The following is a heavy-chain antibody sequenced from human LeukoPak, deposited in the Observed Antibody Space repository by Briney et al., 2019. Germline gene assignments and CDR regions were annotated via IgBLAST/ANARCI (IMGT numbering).Heavy chain of an antibody. CDR3: ARDPGSSGYYYFDF. CDR2: INPSGGST. Sequence: ASVKVSCKASGYTFTSYYLHWVRQAPGQGLDWMGIINPSGGSTSYAQIFQGRVTMTRDMSTGTVYMELSSLRSEDTAVYYCARDPGSSGYYYFDFWGQGTLVTVSS. CDR1: GYTFTSYY. V-gene: IGHV1-46*01. D-gene: IGHD3-22*01. J-gene: IGHJ4*02.